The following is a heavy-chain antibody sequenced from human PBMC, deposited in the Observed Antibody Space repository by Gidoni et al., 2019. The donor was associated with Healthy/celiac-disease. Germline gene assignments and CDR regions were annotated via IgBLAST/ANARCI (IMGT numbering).Heavy chain of an antibody. Sequence: QVQLVESVGGVVQPGRSLSLSCAASGFTLSSYSMHWVRTAPGKGREWVAVISYDGSNKYYADSVKGRFTISRDNYKNTLYLQMNSLRAEDTAVYYCARDGDTHKDVLLWFGEFYWYFDLWGRGTLVTVSS. CDR1: GFTLSSYS. CDR2: ISYDGSNK. J-gene: IGHJ2*01. V-gene: IGHV3-30-3*01. D-gene: IGHD3-10*01. CDR3: ARDGDTHKDVLLWFGEFYWYFDL.